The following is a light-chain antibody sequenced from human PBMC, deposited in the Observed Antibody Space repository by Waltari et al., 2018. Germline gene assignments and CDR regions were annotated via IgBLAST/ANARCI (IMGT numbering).Light chain of an antibody. CDR2: DVS. CDR3: CSYAGSSTFV. Sequence: QSALTQPASVSGSPGQSITIPCPGTRSDVGGYNYVSWYQQHPGKAPKLMIYDVSKRPSGVSNRFSGSKSGNTASLTISGLQAEDEADYYCCSYAGSSTFVFGGGTKLTVL. J-gene: IGLJ2*01. V-gene: IGLV2-23*02. CDR1: RSDVGGYNY.